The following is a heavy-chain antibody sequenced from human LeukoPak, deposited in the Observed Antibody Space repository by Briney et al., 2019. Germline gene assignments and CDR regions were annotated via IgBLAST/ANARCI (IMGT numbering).Heavy chain of an antibody. J-gene: IGHJ6*03. V-gene: IGHV4-34*01. CDR2: INHSGST. Sequence: SETLSLTCTVSGGSINGYYWSWIRQPPGKGLEWIGEINHSGSTNYNPSLKSRVTISVDTSKNQFSLKLSSVTAAQTAVYYCARVDRGVILYYYYMDVWGKGTTVTVSS. CDR1: GGSINGYY. D-gene: IGHD3-10*01. CDR3: ARVDRGVILYYYYMDV.